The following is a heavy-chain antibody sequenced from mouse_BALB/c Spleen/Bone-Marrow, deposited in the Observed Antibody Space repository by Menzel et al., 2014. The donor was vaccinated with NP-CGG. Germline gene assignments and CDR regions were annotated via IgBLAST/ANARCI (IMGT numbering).Heavy chain of an antibody. J-gene: IGHJ4*01. V-gene: IGHV5-6-2*01. Sequence: EVKLMESGGGLVKVGESLKLSCAASGFTFSTYYMSWVRQTPEKRLELVAAIYTNDGSTYYPDTVKGRFAISRDNAKNTLYLQMSSLKSEDTASYYSARRAFYALDYWGQGTSVTVSS. CDR1: GFTFSTYY. CDR2: IYTNDGST. CDR3: ARRAFYALDY.